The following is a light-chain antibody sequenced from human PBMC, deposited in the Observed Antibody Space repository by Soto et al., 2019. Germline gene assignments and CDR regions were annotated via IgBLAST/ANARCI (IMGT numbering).Light chain of an antibody. V-gene: IGKV3-15*01. J-gene: IGKJ5*01. CDR3: QQYNSWPPIT. Sequence: EIVMTQYPATLSVSPGERATLSCRASQSVSSNLAWYQQKPGQAPRLLIYGASTRATGIPARFSGSGSGTEFTLTISSLQSEDFAVYYCQQYNSWPPITFGQGTRLEIK. CDR1: QSVSSN. CDR2: GAS.